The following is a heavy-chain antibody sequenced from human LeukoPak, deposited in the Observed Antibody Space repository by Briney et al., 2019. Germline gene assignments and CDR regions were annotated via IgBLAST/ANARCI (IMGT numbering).Heavy chain of an antibody. CDR2: ISTGGDSI. V-gene: IGHV3-23*01. J-gene: IGHJ4*02. D-gene: IGHD3-10*01. CDR3: VKGYGSVSYFV. CDR1: GFMFSSNA. Sequence: GGSLRLSCAASGFMFSSNAMSWVRQAPGKGLEWVSGISTGGDSIYYADSVKGRFTISRDNSKNTLSLQLNGLRADDTAVCYCVKGYGSVSYFVWGQGTLVTVSS.